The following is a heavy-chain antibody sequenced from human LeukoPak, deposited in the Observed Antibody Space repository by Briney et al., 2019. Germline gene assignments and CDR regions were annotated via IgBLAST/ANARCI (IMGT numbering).Heavy chain of an antibody. CDR3: ARAATCERSFDY. CDR1: GGSISSGGYY. Sequence: SQTLSLTCTVSGGSISSGGYYWSWIRQHPGKGLEWIGYICYSGSTYYNPSLKSRVTISVDTSKNQFSLKLSSVTAADTAVYYCARAATCERSFDYWGQGTLVTVSS. CDR2: ICYSGST. J-gene: IGHJ4*02. D-gene: IGHD1-26*01. V-gene: IGHV4-31*03.